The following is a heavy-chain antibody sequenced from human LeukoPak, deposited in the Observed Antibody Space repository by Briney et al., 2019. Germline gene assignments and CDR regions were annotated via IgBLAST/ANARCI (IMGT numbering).Heavy chain of an antibody. CDR1: GFTFSSYA. V-gene: IGHV3-30*04. D-gene: IGHD5-12*01. Sequence: GGTLRLSCAASGFTFSSYAMHWVRQAPGKGLEWVAVISYDGSNKYYADSVKGRFTISRDNSKNTLYLQMNSLRAEDTAVYYCARDYIVATLGLFDYWGQGTLVTVSS. CDR3: ARDYIVATLGLFDY. CDR2: ISYDGSNK. J-gene: IGHJ4*02.